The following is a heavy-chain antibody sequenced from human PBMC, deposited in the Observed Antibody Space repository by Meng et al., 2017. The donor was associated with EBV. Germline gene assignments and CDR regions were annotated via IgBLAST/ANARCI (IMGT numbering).Heavy chain of an antibody. D-gene: IGHD3-10*01. J-gene: IGHJ4*02. CDR2: FLPRLGAP. V-gene: IGHV1-69*01. CDR3: ASESGRGYTPDY. Sequence: QVHVVQSAAEVKKPGSSVKVSCNTSGGPFRYYAISWVRQAPGQGLEWLGGFLPRLGAPNYAQKFHGRVKITADESTSTHYMDLSSLRSEDTAIYYCASESGRGYTPDYWGQGTLVTVSS. CDR1: GGPFRYYA.